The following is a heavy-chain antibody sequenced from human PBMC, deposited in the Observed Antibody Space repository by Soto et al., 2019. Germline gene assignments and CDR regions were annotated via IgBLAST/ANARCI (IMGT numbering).Heavy chain of an antibody. CDR3: ARCSGSATTDALDI. Sequence: PSETLSLTCTVSGGSISSGIYYWGWIRQPPGKGLEWIGSIYSSGSTYYNPSLKSRVTISADTSKNQFQFSLKLRSVTAADTAVYYCARCSGSATTDALDIWGQGTMVTVSS. V-gene: IGHV4-39*01. CDR1: GGSISSGIYY. D-gene: IGHD2-15*01. CDR2: IYSSGST. J-gene: IGHJ3*02.